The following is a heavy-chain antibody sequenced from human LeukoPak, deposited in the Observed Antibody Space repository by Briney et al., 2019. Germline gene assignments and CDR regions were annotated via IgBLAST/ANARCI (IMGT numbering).Heavy chain of an antibody. CDR3: AKRGGYCGSTSCYPG. D-gene: IGHD2-2*01. CDR1: GFTFSSYA. Sequence: GGSLRLSCAASGFTFSSYAMSWVRQAPGKGLEWVSAISGSGGSTYYADSVKGRFTISRDNSKNTLYLQMNSLRAEDTAVYYCAKRGGYCGSTSCYPGWGQGTLVTVSS. J-gene: IGHJ4*02. CDR2: ISGSGGST. V-gene: IGHV3-23*01.